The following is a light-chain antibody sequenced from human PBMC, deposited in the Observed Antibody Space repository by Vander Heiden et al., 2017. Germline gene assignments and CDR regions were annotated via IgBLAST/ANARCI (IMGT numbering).Light chain of an antibody. J-gene: IGKJ3*01. Sequence: DIQMTQSPSSLSASVGDRVTITCRASQTIHTYLNWYQQKPGKAPKLLISAASSLQRGVPTLFSGSGSGTDFTLTLSSLQPEYFATYYCQQNDNGFTFGPGTKVEIK. CDR2: AAS. CDR1: QTIHTY. V-gene: IGKV1-39*01. CDR3: QQNDNGFT.